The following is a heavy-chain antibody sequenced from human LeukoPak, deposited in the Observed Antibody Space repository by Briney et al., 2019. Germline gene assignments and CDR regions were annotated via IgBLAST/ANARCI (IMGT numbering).Heavy chain of an antibody. CDR1: GYSISSGYY. CDR2: IYHSGST. V-gene: IGHV4-38-2*02. J-gene: IGHJ4*02. Sequence: PSETLSLTCTVSGYSISSGYYWGWIRQPPGKGLEWIGSIYHSGSTYYNPSLKSRVTISVDTSKNQFSLKLSSVTAADTAVYYCAREVSSIVATILYSSGSGPFGYWGQGTLVTVSS. CDR3: AREVSSIVATILYSSGSGPFGY. D-gene: IGHD5-12*01.